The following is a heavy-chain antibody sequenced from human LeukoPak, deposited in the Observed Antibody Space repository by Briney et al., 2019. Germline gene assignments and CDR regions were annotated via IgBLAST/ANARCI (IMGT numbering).Heavy chain of an antibody. CDR3: ARYCGSGWTFDY. CDR2: INHSGST. V-gene: IGHV4-34*01. Sequence: SETLSLTCAVYGGSFSGYYLSWIRQPPWKGLEWIGEINHSGSTNYNPSLKSRVTISVDTSKNQFSLKLNSVTAADTAVYYCARYCGSGWTFDYWGQGTLVTVSS. J-gene: IGHJ4*02. CDR1: GGSFSGYY. D-gene: IGHD6-19*01.